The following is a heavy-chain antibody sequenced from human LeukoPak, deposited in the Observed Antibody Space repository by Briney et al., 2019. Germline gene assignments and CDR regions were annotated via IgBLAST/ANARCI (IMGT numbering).Heavy chain of an antibody. D-gene: IGHD3-3*02. Sequence: SETLSLTCTVSGYSISSGSYWGWIRQPPGKGLEWIGSIYHSGSTYYNPPLKSRVTISVDTSKNQFSLKLSSVTAADTAVYYCAALDPQLASLDYWGQGTLVTVSS. V-gene: IGHV4-38-2*02. CDR1: GYSISSGSY. J-gene: IGHJ4*02. CDR2: IYHSGST. CDR3: AALDPQLASLDY.